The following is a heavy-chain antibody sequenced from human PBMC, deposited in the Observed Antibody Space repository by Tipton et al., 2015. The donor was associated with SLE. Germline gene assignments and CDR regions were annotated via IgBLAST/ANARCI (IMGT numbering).Heavy chain of an antibody. Sequence: TLSLTCTVSGGSISGTSYYWGWIRQPPGKGLGWIASLYSSGSTYYNPSLKSRLTISVDTSKNQFSLKLSSVTAADTAVYYCARTLGAIAHTVHDAFDIWGQGKMVTVSS. D-gene: IGHD1-26*01. CDR3: ARTLGAIAHTVHDAFDI. CDR1: GGSISGTSYY. V-gene: IGHV4-39*07. J-gene: IGHJ3*02. CDR2: LYSSGST.